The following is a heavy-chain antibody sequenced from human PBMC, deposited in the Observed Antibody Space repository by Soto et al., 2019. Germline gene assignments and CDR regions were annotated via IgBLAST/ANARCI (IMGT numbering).Heavy chain of an antibody. D-gene: IGHD4-17*01. CDR2: ISYDGSNK. V-gene: IGHV3-30*03. J-gene: IGHJ4*02. Sequence: GGSLRLSCAASGFTFSSDGMHWVRQAPAKGLEWVAVISYDGSNKDYADSVKGRFTISRDNAKNTLYLQLNSLRDGARALYYSGIYDYGNSGFDYWGQGTLVTVSS. CDR1: GFTFSSDG. CDR3: GIYDYGNSGFDY.